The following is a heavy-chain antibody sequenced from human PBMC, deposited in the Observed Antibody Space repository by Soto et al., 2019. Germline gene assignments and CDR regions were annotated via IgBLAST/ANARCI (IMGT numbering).Heavy chain of an antibody. CDR3: ASGHCSGDCYSDY. V-gene: IGHV1-3*04. CDR1: GYNFTNYP. CDR2: ISTGNGNT. D-gene: IGHD2-15*01. J-gene: IGHJ4*03. Sequence: QVQLVQSGAELKEPGASVKISCKASGYNFTNYPMHWARQAPGQGLEYLGWISTGNGNTKCSQRFQGRVTITWDPSATTTYIELSSLRSEDTALYYCASGHCSGDCYSDYWGQVTLVTVSS.